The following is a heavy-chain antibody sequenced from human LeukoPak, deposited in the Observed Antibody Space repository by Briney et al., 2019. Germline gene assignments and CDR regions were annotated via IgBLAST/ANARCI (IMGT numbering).Heavy chain of an antibody. Sequence: SETLSLTCTVSGGSISSGSYYWSWIRQPPGKGLEWIGSIYHSGSTYYNPSLKSRVTISVDTSKNQFSLKLSSVTAADTAVYYCARSFNYYYYYYMDVWGKGTTVTVSS. CDR1: GGSISSGSYY. J-gene: IGHJ6*03. D-gene: IGHD3-16*02. CDR3: ARSFNYYYYYYMDV. V-gene: IGHV4-39*07. CDR2: IYHSGST.